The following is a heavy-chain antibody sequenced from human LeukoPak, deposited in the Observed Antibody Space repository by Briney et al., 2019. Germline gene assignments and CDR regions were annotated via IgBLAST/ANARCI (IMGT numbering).Heavy chain of an antibody. V-gene: IGHV3-23*01. CDR3: AKDFRIGYSAHFDY. Sequence: PGGSLRLSCVGSGFTFRSRAMNWVRQAPEKGLEFVSGIYENGGTTYYADSVKGRFSISRDNSKNTLYLQMDSLRGEDTAVYYCAKDFRIGYSAHFDYWGQGALVTVCS. CDR2: IYENGGTT. CDR1: GFTFRSRA. D-gene: IGHD2-21*01. J-gene: IGHJ4*02.